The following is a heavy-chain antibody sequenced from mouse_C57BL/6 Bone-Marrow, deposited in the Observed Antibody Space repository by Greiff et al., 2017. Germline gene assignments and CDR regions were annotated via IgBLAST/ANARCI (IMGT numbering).Heavy chain of an antibody. CDR3: ARGTTLDY. CDR1: GYTFTSYW. CDR2: IDPSDSYT. D-gene: IGHD1-1*01. J-gene: IGHJ2*01. V-gene: IGHV1-69*01. Sequence: QVQLQQPGAELVMPGASVKLSCKASGYTFTSYWMHWVKQRPGQGLEWIGEIDPSDSYTNYNQKFKGKSTLTVDKSSSTAYMQLSSLTSEDSAVYYCARGTTLDYWGQGTTLTGSS.